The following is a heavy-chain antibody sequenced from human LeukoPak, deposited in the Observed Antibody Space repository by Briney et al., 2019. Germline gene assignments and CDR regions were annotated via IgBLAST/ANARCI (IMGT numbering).Heavy chain of an antibody. D-gene: IGHD3-16*01. CDR3: ARTLVGALALDTFDI. J-gene: IGHJ3*02. CDR2: IYAGGST. Sequence: GGSLRLSCAASGFTVSSNYMSWVRQAPGKGLEWVSVIYAGGSTYYADSVKGRFTISRDNSKNMLFLQMNSLRAEDTAVYYCARTLVGALALDTFDIWGQGTMVTVSS. CDR1: GFTVSSNY. V-gene: IGHV3-53*01.